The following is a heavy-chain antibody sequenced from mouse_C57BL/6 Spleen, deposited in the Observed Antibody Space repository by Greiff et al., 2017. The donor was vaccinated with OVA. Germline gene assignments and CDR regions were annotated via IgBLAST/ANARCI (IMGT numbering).Heavy chain of an antibody. CDR1: GYTFTSYW. J-gene: IGHJ3*01. D-gene: IGHD2-1*01. CDR3: AREGGNYVPFAY. CDR2: IDPSDSYT. V-gene: IGHV1-69*01. Sequence: QVQLKESGAELVMPGASVKLSCKASGYTFTSYWMHWVKQRPGQGLEWIGEIDPSDSYTNYNQKFKGKSTLTVDKSSSTAYMQLSSLTSEDSAVYYCAREGGNYVPFAYWGQGTLVTVSA.